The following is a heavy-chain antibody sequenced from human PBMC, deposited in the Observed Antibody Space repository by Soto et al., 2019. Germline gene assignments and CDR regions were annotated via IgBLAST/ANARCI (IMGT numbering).Heavy chain of an antibody. CDR3: ATEVAGATARAPYYYYGMDV. CDR2: FDPEDGET. Sequence: QVQLVQSGAEVKKPGASVKVSCKVSGYTLTELSMHWVRQAPGKGLEWMGGFDPEDGETIYAQKFQGRVTMTEDTSTDTAYMELSSLRSEDTAVYYCATEVAGATARAPYYYYGMDVWGQGTTVTVSS. J-gene: IGHJ6*02. V-gene: IGHV1-24*01. CDR1: GYTLTELS. D-gene: IGHD1-26*01.